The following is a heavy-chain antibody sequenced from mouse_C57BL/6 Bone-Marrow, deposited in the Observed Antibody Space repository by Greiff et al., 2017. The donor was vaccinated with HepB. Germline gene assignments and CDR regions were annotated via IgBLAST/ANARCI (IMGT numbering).Heavy chain of an antibody. D-gene: IGHD1-1*01. CDR2: IYPGSGST. J-gene: IGHJ2*01. CDR3: ARRDYGSSYGY. Sequence: QVQLQQPGAELVKPGASVKMSCKASGYTFTSYWITWVKQRPGQGLEWIGDIYPGSGSTNYNEKFKSKATLTVDTSASTAYMQLSSRTSEDSAVYYCARRDYGSSYGYCGQVTTLTVSS. V-gene: IGHV1-55*01. CDR1: GYTFTSYW.